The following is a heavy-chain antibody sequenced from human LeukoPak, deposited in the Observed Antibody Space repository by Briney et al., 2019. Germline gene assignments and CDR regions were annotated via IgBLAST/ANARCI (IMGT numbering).Heavy chain of an antibody. CDR1: GFTVSSNY. D-gene: IGHD4-17*01. J-gene: IGHJ4*02. CDR3: ARDPSVTTLGY. CDR2: IYSGGST. Sequence: GGSLRLSCAASGFTVSSNYMSWVRQAPGKGLEWVSVIYSGGSTYYADSVKGRFTISRDNSKNTLYLQMNSLRAEDTAVYYCARDPSVTTLGYWGQGTLVTVSS. V-gene: IGHV3-53*01.